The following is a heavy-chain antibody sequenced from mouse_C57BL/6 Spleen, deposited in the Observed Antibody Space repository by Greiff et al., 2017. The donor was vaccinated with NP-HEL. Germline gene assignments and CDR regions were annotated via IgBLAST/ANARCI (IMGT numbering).Heavy chain of an antibody. CDR3: TREGDGYYPAWFAY. CDR2: ISSGGDYI. V-gene: IGHV5-9-1*02. CDR1: GFTFSSYA. D-gene: IGHD2-3*01. J-gene: IGHJ3*01. Sequence: EVMLVESGEGLVKPGGSLKLSCAASGFTFSSYAMSWVRQTPEKRLEWVAYISSGGDYIYYADTVKGRFTISRDNARNTLYLQMSSLKSEDTAMYYCTREGDGYYPAWFAYWGQGTLVTVSA.